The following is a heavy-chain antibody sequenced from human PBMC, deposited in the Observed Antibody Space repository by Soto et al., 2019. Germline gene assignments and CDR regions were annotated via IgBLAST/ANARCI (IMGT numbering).Heavy chain of an antibody. CDR3: ARIQDYVWGSYPYDV. CDR1: GFSLNDARVG. Sequence: LVNPTETLTLTCTVSGFSLNDARVGVSWIRQPPGRALEWLAHIFSNDEKSYSTSLYNRLTISKDTSKSQVVLTMTNMGPVDTATYFCARIQDYVWGSYPYDVWGQGSLVTVSS. J-gene: IGHJ4*02. V-gene: IGHV2-26*01. D-gene: IGHD3-16*02. CDR2: IFSNDEK.